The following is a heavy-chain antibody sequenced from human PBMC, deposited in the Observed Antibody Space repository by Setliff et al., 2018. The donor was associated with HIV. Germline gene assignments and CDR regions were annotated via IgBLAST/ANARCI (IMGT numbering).Heavy chain of an antibody. CDR2: IYHSGST. CDR1: GYSISSGYY. D-gene: IGHD3-22*01. J-gene: IGHJ4*02. CDR3: ARQGYYDSRLDW. V-gene: IGHV4-38-2*01. Sequence: SETLSLTCAVSGYSISSGYYWGWIRQPPGKGLEWIGSIYHSGSTYYNPSLKSRVTISVDTSKNQFSLKLSSVTAADTAVYYCARQGYYDSRLDWWGQGTLVTVSS.